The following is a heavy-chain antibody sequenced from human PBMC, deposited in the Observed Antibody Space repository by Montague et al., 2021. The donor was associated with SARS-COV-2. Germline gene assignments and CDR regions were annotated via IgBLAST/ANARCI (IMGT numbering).Heavy chain of an antibody. CDR2: IYYSGYT. J-gene: IGHJ6*02. CDR1: GGSISSSSYY. V-gene: IGHV4-39*07. Sequence: SETLSLTCTVSGGSISSSSYYWGWIRQPPGKGLEWIGSIYYSGYTHYNPSLKSRVTISVDTSKNHFSLRLSSVTAADTAVYYCARDPWRITIFGVVTRYGLDVWGQGATVTVSS. CDR3: ARDPWRITIFGVVTRYGLDV. D-gene: IGHD3-3*01.